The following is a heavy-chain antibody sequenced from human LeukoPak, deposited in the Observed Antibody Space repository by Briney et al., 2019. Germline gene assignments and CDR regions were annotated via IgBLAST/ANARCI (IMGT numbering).Heavy chain of an antibody. CDR2: MNQDGSEK. Sequence: GGSLRLSCAASGFTFSSYWISWVRQAPGKGLEWVANMNQDGSEKYYVDSVKGRFTISRDNAKNSLYLQMNSLRAEDTAVYYCARDSGTHVNWGQGTLVTVSS. V-gene: IGHV3-7*03. D-gene: IGHD2/OR15-2a*01. CDR1: GFTFSSYW. J-gene: IGHJ4*02. CDR3: ARDSGTHVN.